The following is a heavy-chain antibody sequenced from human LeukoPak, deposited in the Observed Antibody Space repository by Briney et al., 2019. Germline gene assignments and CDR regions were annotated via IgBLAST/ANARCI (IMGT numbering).Heavy chain of an antibody. J-gene: IGHJ4*02. CDR1: GGSISSYY. Sequence: SETPSLTCTVSGGSISSYYWSWIRQPPGKGLEWIGYIYYSGSTNYNPSLKSRVTISVDTSKNQFSLKLSSVTAADTAVYYCARVVGAQPDYWGQGTLVTVSS. V-gene: IGHV4-59*01. CDR3: ARVVGAQPDY. CDR2: IYYSGST. D-gene: IGHD1-26*01.